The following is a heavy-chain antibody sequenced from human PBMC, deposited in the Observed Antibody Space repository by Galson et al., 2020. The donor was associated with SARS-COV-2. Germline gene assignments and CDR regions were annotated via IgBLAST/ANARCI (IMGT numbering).Heavy chain of an antibody. CDR3: ARLHYGEYAPEAFDI. J-gene: IGHJ3*02. CDR2: ISHSGGT. D-gene: IGHD4-17*01. CDR1: GTSISGGSYS. Sequence: SETLSLTCAVSGTSISGGSYSWNWIRQPPGQGLEWIGYISHSGGTYYNPSLKSRVTISGDRSKNQFSLRLSSVTAADAAVYFCARLHYGEYAPEAFDIWGPGTRVTVAS. V-gene: IGHV4-30-2*01.